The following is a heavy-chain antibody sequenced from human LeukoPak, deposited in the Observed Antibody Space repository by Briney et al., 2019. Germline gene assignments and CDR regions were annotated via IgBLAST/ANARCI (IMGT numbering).Heavy chain of an antibody. Sequence: GASVKVSCKASGYTFTSYYMHWVRQAPGQGLEWMGITNPSGGSTSYAQKFQGRVTMTRDTSTSTVYMELSSLRSEDTAVYYCARDIQRIAARRGLGYWGQGTLVTVSS. J-gene: IGHJ4*02. V-gene: IGHV1-46*01. D-gene: IGHD6-6*01. CDR3: ARDIQRIAARRGLGY. CDR2: TNPSGGST. CDR1: GYTFTSYY.